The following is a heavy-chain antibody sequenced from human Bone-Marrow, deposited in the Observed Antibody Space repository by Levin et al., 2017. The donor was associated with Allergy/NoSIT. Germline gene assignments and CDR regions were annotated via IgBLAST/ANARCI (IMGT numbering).Heavy chain of an antibody. CDR1: GFTVSNNY. CDR3: ARDGPAKPWA. Sequence: PGGSQRLSCAVSGFTVSNNYMNWVRQAPGKGLEWVSLIYSGGNTHYAASVKGRFTISRDSSSNTLYLQMNSLRAEDTAVYYCARDGPAKPWAWGQGTMVTVSS. J-gene: IGHJ3*01. CDR2: IYSGGNT. V-gene: IGHV3-53*01. D-gene: IGHD2-2*01.